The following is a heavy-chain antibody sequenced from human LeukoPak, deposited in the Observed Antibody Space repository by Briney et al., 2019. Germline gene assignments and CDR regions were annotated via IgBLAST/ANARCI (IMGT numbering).Heavy chain of an antibody. CDR3: ARNRLWGSCYFFFYHFFIDV. Sequence: ASVKVSCKASGYTFTSYGISWVRQAPGQGLEWMGWISAYNGNTNYAQKLQGRVTMTTDTSTSTAYMELRSLRSDDTAVYYCARNRLWGSCYFFFYHFFIDVLGKGNKVNISS. CDR2: ISAYNGNT. D-gene: IGHD2-15*01. J-gene: IGHJ6*03. CDR1: GYTFTSYG. V-gene: IGHV1-18*01.